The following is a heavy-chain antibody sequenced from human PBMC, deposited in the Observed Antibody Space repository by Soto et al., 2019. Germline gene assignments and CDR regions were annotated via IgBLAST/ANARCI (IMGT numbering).Heavy chain of an antibody. D-gene: IGHD3-10*01. CDR2: ISAYNGNT. J-gene: IGHJ6*02. CDR1: CFTLSKYG. CDR3: ARDWFRRVYYGMDV. V-gene: IGHV1-18*01. Sequence: GAPGKGSSKASCFTLSKYGSNWGRPAPGQGLEWMGWISAYNGNTNYAQKLQGRVTMTTDTSTSTAYMELRSLRSDDTAVYYCARDWFRRVYYGMDVWGQGTTVTVSS.